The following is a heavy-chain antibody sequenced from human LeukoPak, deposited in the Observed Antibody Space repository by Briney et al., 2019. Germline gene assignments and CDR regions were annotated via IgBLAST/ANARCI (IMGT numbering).Heavy chain of an antibody. CDR2: IYYSGST. D-gene: IGHD3-3*01. V-gene: IGHV4-61*05. J-gene: IGHJ2*01. Sequence: SETLSLTCTVSGGSISSSSYYWGWIRQPPGKGLEWIGYIYYSGSTNYNPSLKSRVTISVDTSKNQFSLKLRSVTAADTAVYYCARGAEWVLLDWYFDLWGRGTLVTVSS. CDR3: ARGAEWVLLDWYFDL. CDR1: GGSISSSSYY.